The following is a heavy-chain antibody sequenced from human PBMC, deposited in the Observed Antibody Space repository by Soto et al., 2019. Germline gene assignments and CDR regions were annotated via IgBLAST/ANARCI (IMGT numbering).Heavy chain of an antibody. CDR1: GGSFSGYY. CDR3: ARDLGIAVAGTQDY. J-gene: IGHJ4*02. CDR2: LNHSGST. V-gene: IGHV4-34*01. D-gene: IGHD6-19*01. Sequence: PSETLSLTCAVYGGSFSGYYWSWIRQPPGKGLEWIGELNHSGSTNYNPSLKSRVTISVDTSKNQFSLKLSSVTAADTAVYYCARDLGIAVAGTQDYWGQGTLVTVSS.